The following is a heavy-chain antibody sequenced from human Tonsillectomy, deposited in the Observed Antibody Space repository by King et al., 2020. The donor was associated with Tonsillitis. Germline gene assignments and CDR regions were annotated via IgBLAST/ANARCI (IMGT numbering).Heavy chain of an antibody. CDR3: ARDSHYYYGMDV. Sequence: QLQESGPGLVKPSETLSLTCTVSDDSITSYYWSWIRQPPGKGLEWIGYIYYSGSTNYNPSLKSRVTISVDTSKNQLSLKLSSVTAADTAIYYCARDSHYYYGMDVWGQGTTVTVSS. CDR1: DDSITSYY. J-gene: IGHJ6*02. V-gene: IGHV4-59*01. CDR2: IYYSGST.